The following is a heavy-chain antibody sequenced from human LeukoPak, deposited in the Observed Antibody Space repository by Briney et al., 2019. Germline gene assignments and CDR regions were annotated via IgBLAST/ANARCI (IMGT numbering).Heavy chain of an antibody. J-gene: IGHJ4*02. D-gene: IGHD2-2*01. CDR2: INPSGGST. CDR3: AREEGLVVPAARDDY. Sequence: ASVNVSCKASGYTFTSYYMHWVRQAPGQGLEWMGIINPSGGSTSYAQKFQGRVTMTRDTSTSTVYMELSSLRSEDTAVYYCAREEGLVVPAARDDYWGQGTLVTVS. CDR1: GYTFTSYY. V-gene: IGHV1-46*01.